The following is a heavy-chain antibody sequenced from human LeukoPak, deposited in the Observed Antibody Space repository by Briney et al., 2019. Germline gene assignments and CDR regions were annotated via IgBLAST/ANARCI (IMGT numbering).Heavy chain of an antibody. CDR3: ARGPYCCSTSCYTSRPFVPAYYYYGMDV. CDR1: GGSFSGYY. D-gene: IGHD2-2*02. V-gene: IGHV4-34*01. CDR2: INHSGST. Sequence: PSETLSLTRAVYGGSFSGYYWSWIRQPPGKGLEWIGEINHSGSTNYNPSLKSLVTISVDTSKNQFSLKLSSVTTADTAVYYCARGPYCCSTSCYTSRPFVPAYYYYGMDVWGQGTTVTVSS. J-gene: IGHJ6*02.